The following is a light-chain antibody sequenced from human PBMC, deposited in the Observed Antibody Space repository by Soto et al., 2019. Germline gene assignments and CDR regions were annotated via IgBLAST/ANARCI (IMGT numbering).Light chain of an antibody. J-gene: IGKJ4*01. CDR1: QSVSSSN. CDR3: QQYGGSLT. Sequence: EIVLTQSPVTLSLSPGERATLSCRASQSVSSSNLAWYQQKPGQPPRLLIYGASSRATGIPDRFSGSGSGTDFTLTISRLEPEDFALYYCQQYGGSLTFGGGTKVDIK. V-gene: IGKV3-20*01. CDR2: GAS.